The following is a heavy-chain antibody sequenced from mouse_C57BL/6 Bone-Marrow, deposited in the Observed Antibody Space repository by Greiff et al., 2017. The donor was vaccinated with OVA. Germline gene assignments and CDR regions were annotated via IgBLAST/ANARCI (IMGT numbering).Heavy chain of an antibody. CDR2: IDPETGGT. Sequence: VQLQQSGAELVRPGASVTLSCKASGYTFTDYEMHWVKQTPVHGLEWIGAIDPETGGTAYNQKFKGKAILTADKSSSTAYMELRSLTSEDSAVYHCTRGDYDVGYYFDYWGQGTTLTVSS. J-gene: IGHJ2*01. CDR3: TRGDYDVGYYFDY. CDR1: GYTFTDYE. V-gene: IGHV1-15*01. D-gene: IGHD2-4*01.